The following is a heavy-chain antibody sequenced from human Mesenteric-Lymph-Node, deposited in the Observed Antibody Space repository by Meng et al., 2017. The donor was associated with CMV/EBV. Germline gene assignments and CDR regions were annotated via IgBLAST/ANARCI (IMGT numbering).Heavy chain of an antibody. V-gene: IGHV4-39*07. J-gene: IGHJ5*02. CDR2: IYYSGST. CDR1: GGSISSSNSY. D-gene: IGHD4-23*01. Sequence: SETLSLTCTVSGGSISSSNSYWGWVRQPPGKGLEWIGTIYYSGSTYYTPSLKSRVTVSLHTSKNQFSLKLSSVTVADTAVYYCAREHTTMVTAAGLGSFRVDPWGQGALVTVSS. CDR3: AREHTTMVTAAGLGSFRVDP.